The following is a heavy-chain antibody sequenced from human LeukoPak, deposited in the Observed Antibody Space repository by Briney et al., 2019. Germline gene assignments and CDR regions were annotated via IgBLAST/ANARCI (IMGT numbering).Heavy chain of an antibody. CDR2: IYYSGST. CDR3: ARYEQQSSYLDYMDV. D-gene: IGHD6-13*01. J-gene: IGHJ6*03. Sequence: PSETLSLTCTVSGGSISSYYWSWLRQPPGKGLEWIGYIYYSGSTNYNPSLKSRVTISVDTSKNQFSLKLSSVTAADTAVYYCARYEQQSSYLDYMDVWGKGTTVTVSS. CDR1: GGSISSYY. V-gene: IGHV4-59*01.